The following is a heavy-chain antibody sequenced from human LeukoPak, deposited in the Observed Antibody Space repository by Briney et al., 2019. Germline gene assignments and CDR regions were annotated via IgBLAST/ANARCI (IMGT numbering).Heavy chain of an antibody. D-gene: IGHD3-3*01. J-gene: IGHJ6*03. Sequence: GASVKVSCKASGYTFTGYYMHWVRQAPGQGLEWMGWINPNSGGTNYAQKFQGRVTMTRDTSISTAYMELSRLRSDDTAVYYCARVLRFLEWSTVAMDVWGKGTTVTVSS. CDR3: ARVLRFLEWSTVAMDV. V-gene: IGHV1-2*02. CDR1: GYTFTGYY. CDR2: INPNSGGT.